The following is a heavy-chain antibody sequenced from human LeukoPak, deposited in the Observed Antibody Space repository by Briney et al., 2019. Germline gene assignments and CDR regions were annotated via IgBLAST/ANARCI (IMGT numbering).Heavy chain of an antibody. CDR3: ARGYYDSSGYYHYCYYYYMDV. Sequence: SETLSLTCAVYGGSFSGYYWRWIRQPPGKGLEWIGEINHSGSTNYNPSLKSRVTISVDTSKNQFSLKLSSVTAADTAVYYCARGYYDSSGYYHYCYYYYMDVWGKGTTVTVSS. J-gene: IGHJ6*03. CDR1: GGSFSGYY. V-gene: IGHV4-34*01. D-gene: IGHD3-22*01. CDR2: INHSGST.